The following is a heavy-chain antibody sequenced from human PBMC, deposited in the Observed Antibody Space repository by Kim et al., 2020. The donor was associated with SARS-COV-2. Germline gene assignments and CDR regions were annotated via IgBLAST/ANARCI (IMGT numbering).Heavy chain of an antibody. V-gene: IGHV3-9*01. J-gene: IGHJ4*02. CDR3: AKEIGRTGTVYFDY. D-gene: IGHD1-1*01. Sequence: ANSVKGPFTLSRDNAKNSLYLQMNSLGAEDTALYYCAKEIGRTGTVYFDYWGQGTLVTVSS.